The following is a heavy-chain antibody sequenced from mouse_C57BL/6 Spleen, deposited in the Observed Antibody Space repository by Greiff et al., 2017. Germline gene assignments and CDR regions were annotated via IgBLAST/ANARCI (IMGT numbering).Heavy chain of an antibody. J-gene: IGHJ1*03. V-gene: IGHV1-72*01. CDR2: IDPTSGGT. CDR3: ARWEDSSGHWYFDV. CDR1: GYTFTSYW. Sequence: QVQLQQSGAELVKPGASVKLSCKASGYTFTSYWMHWVKQRPGRGLEWIGRIDPTSGGTKYNEKFKSKATLTVDKPSSTAYMQLSSLTSEDSAVYYCARWEDSSGHWYFDVWGTGTTVTVSS. D-gene: IGHD3-2*02.